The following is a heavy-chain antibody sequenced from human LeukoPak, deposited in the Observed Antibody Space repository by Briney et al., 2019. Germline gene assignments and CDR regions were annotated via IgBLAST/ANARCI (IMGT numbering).Heavy chain of an antibody. CDR2: IYYSGST. CDR1: GGSISIYY. CDR3: ARDRGYSRSSPYYYGMDF. Sequence: SETLSLTCTVPGGSISIYYWSWIRQPPGKGLEWIGYIYYSGSTNYNPSLKSRVTISVDTSKNQFSLKLTSVPAADTAVYYCARDRGYSRSSPYYYGMDFRVQGTTVTVSS. J-gene: IGHJ6*02. V-gene: IGHV4-59*01. D-gene: IGHD6-6*01.